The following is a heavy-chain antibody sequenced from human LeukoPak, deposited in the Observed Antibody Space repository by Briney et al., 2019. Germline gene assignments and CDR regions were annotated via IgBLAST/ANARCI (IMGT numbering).Heavy chain of an antibody. Sequence: GGSLRLSCAASGFTFSSYWMSWVRQAPGQGLAWVSGISGSGDTTYYSDSVEGRFSISRDNSKNTLYLEMSSLRAEDTAVYFCAKDQVRFLEGLPYYFDLWGRGSLVIVSS. V-gene: IGHV3-23*01. CDR1: GFTFSSYW. CDR3: AKDQVRFLEGLPYYFDL. J-gene: IGHJ4*02. CDR2: ISGSGDTT. D-gene: IGHD3-3*01.